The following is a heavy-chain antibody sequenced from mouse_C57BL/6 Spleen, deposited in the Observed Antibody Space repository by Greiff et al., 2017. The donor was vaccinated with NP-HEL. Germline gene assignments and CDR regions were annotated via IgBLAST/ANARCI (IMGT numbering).Heavy chain of an antibody. CDR2: VDPETGGT. V-gene: IGHV1-15*01. J-gene: IGHJ4*01. D-gene: IGHD2-1*01. Sequence: QVQLQQSGAELVRPGASVTLSCKASGYTFTDYEMHWVKQTPVHGLEWIGAVDPETGGTAYNQKFKGKAILTADKSSSTAYMELRSLTSEDSAVYYCTSLYYRYAMDYWGQGTSVTVSS. CDR3: TSLYYRYAMDY. CDR1: GYTFTDYE.